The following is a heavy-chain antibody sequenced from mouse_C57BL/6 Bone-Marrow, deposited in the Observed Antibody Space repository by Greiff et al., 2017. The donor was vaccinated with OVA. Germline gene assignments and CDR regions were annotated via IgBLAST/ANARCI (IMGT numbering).Heavy chain of an antibody. J-gene: IGHJ3*01. CDR2: IYPRSGYT. Sequence: VQLQESGAALARPVASVKLSCKASGYTFTIYGISWVNQRTGQGLEWIGEIYPRSGYTYYNEKFKGKATLTADKSSSTAYMELRSLTSEDAAVYFCARVFAYWGQGTLVTVSA. CDR1: GYTFTIYG. V-gene: IGHV1-81*01. CDR3: ARVFAY.